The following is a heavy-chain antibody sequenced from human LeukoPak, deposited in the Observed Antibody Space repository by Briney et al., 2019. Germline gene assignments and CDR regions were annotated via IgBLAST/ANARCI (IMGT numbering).Heavy chain of an antibody. CDR1: GFTFSSYG. CDR3: ARTARGSSERFDY. Sequence: GGSLRLSCAASGFTFSSYGMHWVRQAPGKGLEWVAVISYDGSNKYYADSVKGRFTISRDNSKNTLYLQMNSLRAEDTAVYYCARTARGSSERFDYWGQGTLVTVSS. CDR2: ISYDGSNK. J-gene: IGHJ4*02. V-gene: IGHV3-30*03. D-gene: IGHD6-6*01.